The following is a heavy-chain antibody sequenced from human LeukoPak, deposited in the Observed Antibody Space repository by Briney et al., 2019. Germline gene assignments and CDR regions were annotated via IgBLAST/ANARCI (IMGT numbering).Heavy chain of an antibody. CDR1: GFTLSNHW. V-gene: IGHV3-7*03. J-gene: IGHJ6*02. Sequence: GGSLRLSCAASGFTLSNHWMTWVRQVPGRGPEWVANVNRDGSETYYLDSVKGRFTIFKDNAKNSLYLQMNGLRAEDTALYHCARNNGMDVWGQGTTVIVSS. CDR2: VNRDGSET. CDR3: ARNNGMDV.